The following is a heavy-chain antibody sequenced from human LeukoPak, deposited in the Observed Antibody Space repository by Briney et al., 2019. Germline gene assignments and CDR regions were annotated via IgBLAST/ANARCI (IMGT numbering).Heavy chain of an antibody. CDR3: ARSHGLY. CDR1: GGSFSGYL. V-gene: IGHV4-59*01. Sequence: PSETLSLTCSVSGGSFSGYLWSWIRQPPGKGLEWIGYISHSGGTNYAPSLNSRVTISLDTSKNQFSLTLSSVSAADTAVYYCARSHGLYWGQGTLVTVSS. J-gene: IGHJ4*02. CDR2: ISHSGGT.